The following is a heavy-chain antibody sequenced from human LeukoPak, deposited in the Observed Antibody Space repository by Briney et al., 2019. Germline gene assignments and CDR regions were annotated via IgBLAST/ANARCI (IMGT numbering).Heavy chain of an antibody. V-gene: IGHV3-30*02. Sequence: HTGGSLRLSCEASGFTFNTYGMHWVRQAPGKGLEWVAFIRYDGTNKYYAGSVKGRFTISRDNSKNTLFLQMNSLRAEDAAVYYCAGGTFVDYWGQGTLVTVSS. CDR3: AGGTFVDY. CDR2: IRYDGTNK. D-gene: IGHD3-16*01. J-gene: IGHJ4*02. CDR1: GFTFNTYG.